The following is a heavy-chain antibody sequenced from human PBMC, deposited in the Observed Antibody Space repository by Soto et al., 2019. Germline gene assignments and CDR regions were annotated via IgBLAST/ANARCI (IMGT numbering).Heavy chain of an antibody. V-gene: IGHV1-69*13. D-gene: IGHD2-2*01. J-gene: IGHJ6*02. CDR3: ARSQGSSTSLEIYYYYYYGMDV. CDR2: IIPISGTA. Sequence: SVKVSCKASGGTFSSYAISWVRQDPGQGLEWMGGIIPISGTANYAQKFQGRVTITADESTSTAYMELSSLRSEDTAVYYCARSQGSSTSLEIYYYYYYGMDVWGQGTTVTVSS. CDR1: GGTFSSYA.